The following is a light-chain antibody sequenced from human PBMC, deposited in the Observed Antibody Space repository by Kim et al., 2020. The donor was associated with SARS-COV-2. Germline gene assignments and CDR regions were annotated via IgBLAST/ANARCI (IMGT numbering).Light chain of an antibody. Sequence: VAPGQTATITWGIDNIGQKTVPRYQLIAGQAPVVVISYDDDRPSGSPGRFSGSSSGNTATLTIGRVEAGDEADYYCQLWDSRSGAVFGGGTQLTVL. J-gene: IGLJ2*01. CDR1: NIGQKT. V-gene: IGLV3-21*01. CDR3: QLWDSRSGAV. CDR2: YDD.